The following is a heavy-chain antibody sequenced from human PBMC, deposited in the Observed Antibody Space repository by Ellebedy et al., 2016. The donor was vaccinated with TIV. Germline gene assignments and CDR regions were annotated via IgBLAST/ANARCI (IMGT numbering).Heavy chain of an antibody. CDR3: ARSHRPNIGTF. CDR2: IYPDGRT. J-gene: IGHJ4*02. D-gene: IGHD6-13*01. Sequence: PGGSLRLSCAVSGGSVSSDFMSWVRQAPGKGPAWVSIIYPDGRTFYAASVRDSFTISSDNSKNTRFLQMNSLRAEDTAVYFCARSHRPNIGTFWGQGALVTVSS. CDR1: GGSVSSDF. V-gene: IGHV3-66*01.